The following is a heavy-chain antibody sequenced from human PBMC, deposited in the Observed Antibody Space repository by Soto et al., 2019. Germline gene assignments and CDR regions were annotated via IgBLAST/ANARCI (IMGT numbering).Heavy chain of an antibody. V-gene: IGHV1-69*13. CDR1: GGTFSSYA. CDR2: IIPIFDTA. J-gene: IGHJ3*02. D-gene: IGHD2-2*01. CDR3: ARVVPAAMAAFDI. Sequence: SVKVSSKASGGTFSSYAISWVLQALGQELEWMGGIIPIFDTANYAQKFQGRVTITADESTSTAYMELSSLRSEDTAVYYCARVVPAAMAAFDIWGQGTMVTV.